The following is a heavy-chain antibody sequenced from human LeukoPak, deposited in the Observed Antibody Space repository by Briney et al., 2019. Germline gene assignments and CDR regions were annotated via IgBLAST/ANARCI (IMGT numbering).Heavy chain of an antibody. CDR1: GFTFSSYA. CDR2: ISYSGGNT. CDR3: AELGITMIGGV. D-gene: IGHD3-10*02. J-gene: IGHJ6*04. Sequence: GGSLRLSCVVSGFTFSSYAMSWVRQAPGKGLEWVSGISYSGGNTYYADSVKGRFTISRDNAKNSLYLQMNSLRAEDTAVYYCAELGITMIGGVWGKGTTSPSPQ. V-gene: IGHV3-23*01.